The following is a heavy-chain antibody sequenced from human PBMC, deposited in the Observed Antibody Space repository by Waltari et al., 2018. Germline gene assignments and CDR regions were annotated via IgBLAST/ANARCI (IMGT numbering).Heavy chain of an antibody. V-gene: IGHV3-9*03. CDR1: GFTFGDYS. J-gene: IGHJ4*02. D-gene: IGHD6-6*01. Sequence: EVQLVESGGGLVQLGRSLRLSCAAFGFTFGDYSMYWVRQAPGKGLEWVSGISWNSGSIGYADSVKGRFTISRDNAKNSLYLQMNSLRAEDMALYYCAKSLDYSSSSGAFDYWGQGTLVTVSS. CDR2: ISWNSGSI. CDR3: AKSLDYSSSSGAFDY.